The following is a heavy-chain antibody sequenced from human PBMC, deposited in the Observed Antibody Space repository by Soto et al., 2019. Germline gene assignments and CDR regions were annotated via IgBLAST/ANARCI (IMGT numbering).Heavy chain of an antibody. V-gene: IGHV2-5*02. J-gene: IGHJ5*02. CDR2: IYWDDDK. CDR1: GFSLSTSGVG. Sequence: QITLKESGPTLVEPTQTLTLTCTFSGFSLSTSGVGVGWIRQPPGKALEWLALIYWDDDKRYSPSLKSRLTITKDTSKNQVVLTMTNVDPVDTATYYCAHRRLDYYSNYELGFDPWGQGTLVTVSS. D-gene: IGHD4-4*01. CDR3: AHRRLDYYSNYELGFDP.